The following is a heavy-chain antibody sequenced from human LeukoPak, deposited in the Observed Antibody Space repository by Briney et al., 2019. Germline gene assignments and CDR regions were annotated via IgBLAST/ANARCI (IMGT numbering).Heavy chain of an antibody. D-gene: IGHD6-25*01. Sequence: TSETLSLTCSVPGGSISSSSYYWGWIRQPPGKGLEWIGTIYYSGRTYYNPTLKSRVTMSVDTSKNQFSLRLSSVTAADTAVYYCARHRSLSIAAAFDYWGQGTLVTVSS. CDR2: IYYSGRT. CDR1: GGSISSSSYY. J-gene: IGHJ4*02. CDR3: ARHRSLSIAAAFDY. V-gene: IGHV4-39*01.